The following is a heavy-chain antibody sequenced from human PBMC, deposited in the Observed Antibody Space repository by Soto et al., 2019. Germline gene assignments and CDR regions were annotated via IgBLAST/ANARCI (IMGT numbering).Heavy chain of an antibody. Sequence: SETLSLTCTVSGGSISSGDYYWSWIRQPPGKGLEWIGYIYYSGSTYYNPSLKSRVTISVDTSKNQFSLKLSSVTAADTAVYYCARCSTVTTHFQHWGQDTLVTVSS. D-gene: IGHD4-17*01. V-gene: IGHV4-30-4*01. CDR3: ARCSTVTTHFQH. CDR2: IYYSGST. J-gene: IGHJ1*01. CDR1: GGSISSGDYY.